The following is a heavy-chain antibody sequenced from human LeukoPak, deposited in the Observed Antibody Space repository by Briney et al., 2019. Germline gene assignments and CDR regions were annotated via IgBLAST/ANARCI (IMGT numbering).Heavy chain of an antibody. V-gene: IGHV3-48*04. Sequence: PGGSLRLSCAASGFTFSSYAMSWVRQAPGEGLEWVSHISSRGNTIDYADSVKGRFTISRDNAKNSLYLQMSSLRAEDTAVYYCARARDYAYDYWGQGTLVTVSS. CDR3: ARARDYAYDY. D-gene: IGHD4-17*01. CDR1: GFTFSSYA. J-gene: IGHJ4*02. CDR2: ISSRGNTI.